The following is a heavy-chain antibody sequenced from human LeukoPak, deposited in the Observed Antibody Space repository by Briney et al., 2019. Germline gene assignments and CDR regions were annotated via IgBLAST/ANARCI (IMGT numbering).Heavy chain of an antibody. Sequence: GGSLRLSCAASGFTFSSYEMNWVRQAPGKGLEWVSYISSSGSNIYYADSVKGRFTISRDNAKNSLYLQMNSLRAEDTAVYYCGSMAAAGTFDYWGQGTLVTVSS. V-gene: IGHV3-48*03. D-gene: IGHD6-13*01. CDR1: GFTFSSYE. CDR3: GSMAAAGTFDY. J-gene: IGHJ4*02. CDR2: ISSSGSNI.